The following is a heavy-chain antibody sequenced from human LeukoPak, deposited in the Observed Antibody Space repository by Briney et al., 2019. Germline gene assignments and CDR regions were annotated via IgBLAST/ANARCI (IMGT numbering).Heavy chain of an antibody. CDR2: IYYGGST. CDR1: GGSISSYY. Sequence: PSETLSLTCTVSGGSISSYYWSWIRQPPGKGLEWIGYIYYGGSTNYNPSLKSRVTISVDTSKNQFSLKLSSVTAADTAVYYCARELYVRKARGYSYGYFSGYFDLWGRGTLVTVSS. J-gene: IGHJ2*01. V-gene: IGHV4-59*01. D-gene: IGHD5-18*01. CDR3: ARELYVRKARGYSYGYFSGYFDL.